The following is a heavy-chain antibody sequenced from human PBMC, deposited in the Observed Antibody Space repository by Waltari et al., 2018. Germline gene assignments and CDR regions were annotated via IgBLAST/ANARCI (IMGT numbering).Heavy chain of an antibody. Sequence: EVDLVQSGAEVKKPGATVKISCKASGYTFMDYFMHWVHQAPGKGLEWMGRIDPEDGETVYSEKFQGRVTITADTSTDTAYMELSSLTSGDTAVYYCAPLPGGSGQTFDYWGQGTLVTVS. V-gene: IGHV1-69-2*01. CDR3: APLPGGSGQTFDY. CDR1: GYTFMDYF. CDR2: IDPEDGET. D-gene: IGHD3-10*01. J-gene: IGHJ4*02.